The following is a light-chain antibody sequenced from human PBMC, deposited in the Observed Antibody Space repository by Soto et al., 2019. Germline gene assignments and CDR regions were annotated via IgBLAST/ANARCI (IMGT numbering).Light chain of an antibody. Sequence: DIQMTQSPSTLSASVGDRVTITCRASQSISTLLAWYQQKPGKAPKLLIYDASSLESGDPARFSGSGSGTEFTLAISSLQSDDFATYYCQQYKSPPHTFGQGTRLEIK. CDR1: QSISTL. CDR2: DAS. J-gene: IGKJ2*01. CDR3: QQYKSPPHT. V-gene: IGKV1-5*01.